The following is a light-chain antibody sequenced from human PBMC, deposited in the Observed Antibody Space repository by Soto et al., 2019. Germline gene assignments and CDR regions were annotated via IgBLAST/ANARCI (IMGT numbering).Light chain of an antibody. Sequence: DSVMTQSPDSLAVSLGERATINCKSSQSVLYNSNNKNYLAWYQQKPGQPPKLLFYWASARESGVPDRFSGSGSGTDFTLTISRLQAEDVAIYHCQQYYVIPVTFGGGTKVEIK. V-gene: IGKV4-1*01. CDR2: WAS. CDR3: QQYYVIPVT. J-gene: IGKJ4*01. CDR1: QSVLYNSNNKNY.